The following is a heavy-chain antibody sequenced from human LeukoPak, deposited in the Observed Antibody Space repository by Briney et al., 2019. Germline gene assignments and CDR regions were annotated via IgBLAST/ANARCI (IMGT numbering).Heavy chain of an antibody. CDR3: ARFAAGGSYYYYMDV. V-gene: IGHV3-48*01. CDR1: GFTFSSYT. Sequence: GGSLRLSCAASGFTFSSYTMNWVRQPPGKGLEWVSNIGTSSTTRYYADSVKGRFTISRDNAKNSLYLQMNSLRADDTAVYYCARFAAGGSYYYYMDVWGKGTTVTVSS. CDR2: IGTSSTTR. J-gene: IGHJ6*03. D-gene: IGHD6-25*01.